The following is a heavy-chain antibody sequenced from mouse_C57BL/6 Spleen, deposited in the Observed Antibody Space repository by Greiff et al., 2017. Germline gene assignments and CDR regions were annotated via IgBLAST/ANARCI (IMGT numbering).Heavy chain of an antibody. V-gene: IGHV1-7*01. CDR3: ARGELGQNYLDY. CDR2: INPSSGYT. Sequence: VKLLESGAELAKPGASVKLSCKASGYTFTSYWMHWVKQRPGQGLEWIGYINPSSGYTKYNQKFKDKATLTADNSSSTAYMQLSSLTYEDSAYYYCARGELGQNYLDYWCQGTTLTGSS. D-gene: IGHD4-1*01. CDR1: GYTFTSYW. J-gene: IGHJ2*01.